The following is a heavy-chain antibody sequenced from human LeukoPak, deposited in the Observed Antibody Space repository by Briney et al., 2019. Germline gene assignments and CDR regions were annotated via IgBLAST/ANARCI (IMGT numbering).Heavy chain of an antibody. CDR2: IYYSGSA. J-gene: IGHJ3*02. CDR1: DDSISSGDYY. D-gene: IGHD1-26*01. CDR3: ARDRGLSGSRRAFDI. V-gene: IGHV4-30-4*08. Sequence: PSETLSLTCTVSDDSISSGDYYWSWIRQPPGKGLEWIGYIYYSGSAYYNPSLKSRVTISVDTSKNQFSLKLSSVTAADTAVYYCARDRGLSGSRRAFDIWGQGTMVTVSS.